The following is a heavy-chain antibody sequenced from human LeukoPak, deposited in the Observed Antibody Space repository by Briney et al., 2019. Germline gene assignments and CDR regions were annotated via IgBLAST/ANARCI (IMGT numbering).Heavy chain of an antibody. CDR2: IWYDGSNK. D-gene: IGHD3-10*01. J-gene: IGHJ5*02. CDR3: ARGGVRGAMGDNWFDP. CDR1: GFTFSSYG. V-gene: IGHV3-33*01. Sequence: GGSLRLSCAASGFTFSSYGMHWVRQAPGKGLEGVAVIWYDGSNKYYADSVKGRFTISRDNSKNTLYLQMNSLRAEGTAVYYCARGGVRGAMGDNWFDPWGQGTLVTVSS.